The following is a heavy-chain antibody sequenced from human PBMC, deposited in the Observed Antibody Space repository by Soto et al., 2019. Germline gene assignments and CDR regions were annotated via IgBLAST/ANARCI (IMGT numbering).Heavy chain of an antibody. CDR3: ARERNDILTGYYYYYYMDV. CDR2: IYYSGST. D-gene: IGHD3-9*01. CDR1: GGSISSGGYY. J-gene: IGHJ6*03. V-gene: IGHV4-31*03. Sequence: QVQLQESGPGLVKPSQTLSLTCTVSGGSISSGGYYWSWIRQHPGKGLEWIGYIYYSGSTYYNPSLKSRVTISVDTSKNRFSLKLGSVTAADTAVYYCARERNDILTGYYYYYYMDVWGKGTTVTVSS.